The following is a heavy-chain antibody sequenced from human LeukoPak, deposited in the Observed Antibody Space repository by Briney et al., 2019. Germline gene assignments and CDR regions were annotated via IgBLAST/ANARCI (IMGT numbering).Heavy chain of an antibody. Sequence: ASVKDSSKASGYTFTNYDINWVRQGPGQGGEWMGWMNPNSGNTGYGQKFQGRVTMTRDTSINTAYMELSSLTSEDTAVYYCARGWRWELRSNYWGQGTLVTVSS. CDR1: GYTFTNYD. V-gene: IGHV1-8*01. CDR3: ARGWRWELRSNY. D-gene: IGHD1-26*01. J-gene: IGHJ4*02. CDR2: MNPNSGNT.